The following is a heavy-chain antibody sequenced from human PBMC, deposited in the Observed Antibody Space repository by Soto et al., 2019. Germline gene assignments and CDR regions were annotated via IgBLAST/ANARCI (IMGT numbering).Heavy chain of an antibody. V-gene: IGHV7-4-1*01. CDR3: ARVGTFGGPDDAFDI. Sequence: ASVKVSCKASGCTFTSYAMNWVRQAPGQGLEWMGWINTNTGNPTYAQGFTGRFVFSLDTSVSTAYLQICSLKAEDTAVYYCARVGTFGGPDDAFDIWGQGTMVTVSS. D-gene: IGHD3-16*01. CDR2: INTNTGNP. CDR1: GCTFTSYA. J-gene: IGHJ3*02.